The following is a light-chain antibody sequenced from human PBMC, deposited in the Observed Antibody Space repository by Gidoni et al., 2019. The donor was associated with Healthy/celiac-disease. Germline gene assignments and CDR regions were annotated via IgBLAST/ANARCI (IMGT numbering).Light chain of an antibody. V-gene: IGKV3-15*01. CDR3: QQYNNWPPWT. CDR2: GAS. J-gene: IGKJ1*01. Sequence: EIVMTQSPATLSVSPGETATLSFRASQRVSSNLAWYQQKPGQAPRLLIYGASTRATGIPARFSGSGSGTEFTLTISSLQSEDFAVYYCQQYNNWPPWTFGQGTKVEIK. CDR1: QRVSSN.